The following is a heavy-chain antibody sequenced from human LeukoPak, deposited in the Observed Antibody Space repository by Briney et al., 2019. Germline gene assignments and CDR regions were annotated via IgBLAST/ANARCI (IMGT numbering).Heavy chain of an antibody. CDR2: IYYSGRT. CDR1: GGSISSSSFY. CDR3: ARAVAVAGFDSLGSFDI. V-gene: IGHV4-39*07. Sequence: SETVSLTCTVSGGSISSSSFYWGWIRQPPGKGLKWIGSIYYSGRTYYNPSLKSRVTISIDTSKNQFSLKLNSVTAADTAVYYCARAVAVAGFDSLGSFDIWGQGTMVTVSS. D-gene: IGHD6-19*01. J-gene: IGHJ3*02.